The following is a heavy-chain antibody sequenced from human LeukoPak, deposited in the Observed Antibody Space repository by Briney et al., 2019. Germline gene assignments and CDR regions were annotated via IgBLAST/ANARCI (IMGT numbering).Heavy chain of an antibody. CDR3: ARDNSGSIDY. J-gene: IGHJ4*02. D-gene: IGHD1-1*01. Sequence: AGSLRLSCVASGFTVSSNYMNWVRQAPGKGLAWVSIIYSGERTYYADSVKGRFTISRDNSKNTLYLHMNSLRAEDTGMYYCARDNSGSIDYWGQGTLVTVSS. CDR1: GFTVSSNY. V-gene: IGHV3-53*01. CDR2: IYSGERT.